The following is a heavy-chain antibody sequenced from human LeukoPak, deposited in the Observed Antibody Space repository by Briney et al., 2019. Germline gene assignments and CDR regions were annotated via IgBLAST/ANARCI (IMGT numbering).Heavy chain of an antibody. Sequence: ASVKVSCKASGYTFTGYYMHWVRQAPGQGLEWMGWINPNSGGTNYAQKFQGWVTMTRDTSISTAYMELSRLRSDDTAVYYCARARHDSSGYQTPWYDYRGQGTLVTVSS. CDR3: ARARHDSSGYQTPWYDY. CDR2: INPNSGGT. V-gene: IGHV1-2*04. J-gene: IGHJ4*02. CDR1: GYTFTGYY. D-gene: IGHD3-22*01.